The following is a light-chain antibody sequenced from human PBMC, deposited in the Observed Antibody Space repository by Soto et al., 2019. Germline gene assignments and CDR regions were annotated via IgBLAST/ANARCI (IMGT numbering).Light chain of an antibody. CDR1: QSVSSSY. CDR3: QRQWT. Sequence: EIVLTQSPGTLSLSPGERATLSCRASQSVSSSYLAWDQQKPGQAPRLLIYGASSRATGIPDRFSGSGSGTDFTLTISRLEPEDFAVYYCQRQWTFGQGTKLEIK. CDR2: GAS. V-gene: IGKV3-20*01. J-gene: IGKJ2*01.